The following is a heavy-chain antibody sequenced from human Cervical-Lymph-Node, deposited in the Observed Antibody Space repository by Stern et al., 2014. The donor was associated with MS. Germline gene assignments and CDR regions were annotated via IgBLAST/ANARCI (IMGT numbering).Heavy chain of an antibody. D-gene: IGHD4-17*01. Sequence: EVQLVESGGGLVQPGGSLRLSCGASGFTFSHYSINWVRQAPGKGLECVSSICNNHTLTYYAASEEGRCTNSRDSAKDSVSLHMVSLRAEDTAVYYCARARVGDYARSPHLDSWGQGTLVTVSS. CDR2: ICNNHTLT. CDR3: ARARVGDYARSPHLDS. V-gene: IGHV3-21*01. CDR1: GFTFSHYS. J-gene: IGHJ4*02.